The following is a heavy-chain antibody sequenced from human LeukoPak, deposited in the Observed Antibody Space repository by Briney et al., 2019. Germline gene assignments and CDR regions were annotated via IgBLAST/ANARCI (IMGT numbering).Heavy chain of an antibody. CDR1: GYTFTSYD. V-gene: IGHV1-69*13. J-gene: IGHJ5*02. Sequence: SVKVSCKASGYTFTSYDINWVRQATGQGLEWMGGIIPIFGTANYAQKFQGRVTITADESTSTAYMELSSLRSEDTAVYYCASDYYGSGSYLSPYWFDPWGQGTLVTVSS. CDR2: IIPIFGTA. CDR3: ASDYYGSGSYLSPYWFDP. D-gene: IGHD3-10*01.